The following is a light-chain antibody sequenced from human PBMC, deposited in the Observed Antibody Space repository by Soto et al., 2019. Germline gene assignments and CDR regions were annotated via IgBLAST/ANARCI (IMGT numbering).Light chain of an antibody. CDR2: EVY. CDR1: NSDVGGYNF. CDR3: SSYTSSSTRV. V-gene: IGLV2-8*01. J-gene: IGLJ3*02. Sequence: QSVLTQPPSASGSPGQSVTISCTGTNSDVGGYNFVSWYQQYPGKVPKLMIYEVYKRPSGVPDRFSGSKSANTASLTVSGLQSEDEADYYCSSYTSSSTRVFGGGTKLTVL.